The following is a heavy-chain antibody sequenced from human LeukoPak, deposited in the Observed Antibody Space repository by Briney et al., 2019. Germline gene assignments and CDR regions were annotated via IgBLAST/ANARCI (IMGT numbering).Heavy chain of an antibody. CDR2: ISSSGSTI. J-gene: IGHJ4*02. Sequence: GGSLSLSCAASGFTFSSYEMNWVRQAPGKGLEWVSYISSSGSTIYYADSVKGRFTISRDNAKNSLYLQMNSLRAEDTALYYCAKDGWLRFRYYFDYWGQGTLVTVSS. D-gene: IGHD5-12*01. V-gene: IGHV3-48*03. CDR1: GFTFSSYE. CDR3: AKDGWLRFRYYFDY.